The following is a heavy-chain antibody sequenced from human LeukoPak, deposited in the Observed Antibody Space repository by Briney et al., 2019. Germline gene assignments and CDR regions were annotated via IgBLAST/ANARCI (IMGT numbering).Heavy chain of an antibody. CDR2: ISSSSSYI. J-gene: IGHJ4*02. Sequence: PGGSLRLSCAASGFTFSSYEMNWVRQAPGKGLEWVSSISSSSSYIYYADSVKGRFTISRDNAKNSLYLQMNSLRAEDTAVYYCAREDPNYGADFDYWGQGTLVTVSS. V-gene: IGHV3-21*01. CDR3: AREDPNYGADFDY. D-gene: IGHD4-17*01. CDR1: GFTFSSYE.